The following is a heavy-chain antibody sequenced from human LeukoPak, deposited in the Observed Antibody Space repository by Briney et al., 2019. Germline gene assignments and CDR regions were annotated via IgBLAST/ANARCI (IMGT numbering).Heavy chain of an antibody. CDR1: GGTFSSYA. Sequence: SVKVSCKASGGTFSSYAISWVRQAPGQGLEWMGRIIPILGIANYAQKFQGRVTITADKSTSTAYMELSSLRSEDTAVYYCARDPTSYIVGATYFDYWGQGTQVTVSS. CDR2: IIPILGIA. V-gene: IGHV1-69*04. CDR3: ARDPTSYIVGATYFDY. J-gene: IGHJ4*02. D-gene: IGHD1-26*01.